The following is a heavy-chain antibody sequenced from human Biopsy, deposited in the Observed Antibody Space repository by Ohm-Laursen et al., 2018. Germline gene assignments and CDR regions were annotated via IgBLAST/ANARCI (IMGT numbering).Heavy chain of an antibody. CDR3: ARFPLGAYDDSGSYRAVEHWYFDL. CDR2: SIPLFNTA. V-gene: IGHV1-69*06. Sequence: ASVNVSCKASGGTFINHAAGSVRQAPGQGLEWVGSSIPLFNTANYADKFQGRVTLTADKSTTTAYMELSSLRSEDTAIYYCARFPLGAYDDSGSYRAVEHWYFDLWGRGTLVTVSS. CDR1: GGTFINHA. D-gene: IGHD3-22*01. J-gene: IGHJ2*01.